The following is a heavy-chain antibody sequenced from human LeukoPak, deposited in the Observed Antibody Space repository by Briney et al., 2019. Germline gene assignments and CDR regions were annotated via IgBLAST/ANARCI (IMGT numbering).Heavy chain of an antibody. CDR2: IKSKTDGGTT. CDR1: GFTFSNAW. V-gene: IGHV3-15*01. J-gene: IGHJ4*02. CDR3: TTWAFGGVIVDFDY. Sequence: GGSLRLSCAASGFTFSNAWMSWVRQAPGKGLEWVGRIKSKTDGGTTDYAAPVKGRFTISRDDSKNTLYLRMNSLKTEDTAVYYCTTWAFGGVIVDFDYWGQGTLVTVSS. D-gene: IGHD3-16*02.